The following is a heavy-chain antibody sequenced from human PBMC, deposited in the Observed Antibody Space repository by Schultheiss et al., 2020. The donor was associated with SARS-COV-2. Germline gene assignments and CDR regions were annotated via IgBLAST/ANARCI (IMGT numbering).Heavy chain of an antibody. CDR2: IYYSGST. CDR1: GGSIRSYY. D-gene: IGHD6-13*01. J-gene: IGHJ6*02. CDR3: AREGIAAAYGMDV. Sequence: SQTLSLTCTISGGSIRSYYWSWIRQPPGKGLEWIGYIYYSGSTYYNPSLKSRVTISVDTSKNQFSLKLSSVTAADTAVYYCAREGIAAAYGMDVWGQGTTVTVSS. V-gene: IGHV4-59*06.